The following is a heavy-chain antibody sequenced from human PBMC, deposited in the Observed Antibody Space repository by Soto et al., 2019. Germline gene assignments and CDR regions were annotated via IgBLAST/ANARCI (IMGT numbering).Heavy chain of an antibody. CDR2: ITGSGGTT. CDR1: GFTFSAYA. CDR3: AKVILSDYDGSGTYDY. J-gene: IGHJ4*02. D-gene: IGHD3-10*01. Sequence: EVQLLESGGGLIQPGGSLRLSCAASGFTFSAYAMTWVRQAPGKGLEWVSVITGSGGTTFYADYVKGRFSISRDNSKNTVYLEINSLRAEDTAVYYCAKVILSDYDGSGTYDYWGQGTLVTVSS. V-gene: IGHV3-23*01.